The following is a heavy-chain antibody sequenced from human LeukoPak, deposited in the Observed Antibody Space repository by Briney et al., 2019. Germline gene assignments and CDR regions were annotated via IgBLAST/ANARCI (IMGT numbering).Heavy chain of an antibody. CDR3: ARGSREGSESGRWFDP. CDR2: INPSGGST. CDR1: GYTFTGYY. Sequence: GASVKVSCKASGYTFTGYYMHWVRQAPGQGLEWMGIINPSGGSTSYAQKFQGRVTMTRDTSTSTVYMELSSLRSEDTAVYYCARGSREGSESGRWFDPWGQGTLVTVSS. V-gene: IGHV1-46*01. J-gene: IGHJ5*02. D-gene: IGHD3-10*01.